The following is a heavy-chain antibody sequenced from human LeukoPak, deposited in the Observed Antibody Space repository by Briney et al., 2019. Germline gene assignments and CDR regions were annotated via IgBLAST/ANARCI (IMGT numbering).Heavy chain of an antibody. J-gene: IGHJ4*02. CDR2: ISGSGGRT. CDR3: AKGVRGPDY. CDR1: GFTFSSYA. V-gene: IGHV3-23*01. Sequence: PGGSLRLSCAASGFTFSSYAMSWVRQAPGKGLEWGAAISGSGGRTYYADSVKGRFTTTRDNSKNTLYLQMNSLRAEDTAVYYCAKGVRGPDYWGQGTLVTVSS.